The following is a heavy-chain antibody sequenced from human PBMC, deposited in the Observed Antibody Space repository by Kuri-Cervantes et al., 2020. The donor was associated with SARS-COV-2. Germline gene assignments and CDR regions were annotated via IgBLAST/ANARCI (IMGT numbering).Heavy chain of an antibody. J-gene: IGHJ6*02. CDR3: AGSSIAPNYYYYGMDV. V-gene: IGHV1-18*04. CDR2: ISAYNGNT. D-gene: IGHD3-10*01. Sequence: GESLKISCKASGYTFTSYGISWVRQAPGQGLEWMGWISAYNGNTNYAQKLQGRVTMTTDTSTSTACMELRSLRSDDTAVYYCAGSSIAPNYYYYGMDVWGQGTTVTVSS. CDR1: GYTFTSYG.